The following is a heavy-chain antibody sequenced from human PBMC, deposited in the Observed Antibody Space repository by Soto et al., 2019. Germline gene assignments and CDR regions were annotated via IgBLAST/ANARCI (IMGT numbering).Heavy chain of an antibody. CDR1: GFTFSSYS. CDR2: ISSSSSTI. J-gene: IGHJ5*02. D-gene: IGHD6-13*01. CDR3: ARHPERIAQIGCFDP. V-gene: IGHV3-48*01. Sequence: EVQLVESGGGLVQPGGSLRLSCAASGFTFSSYSMNWVRQAPGKGLEWVSYISSSSSTIYYADSVKGRFTISRDNAKNSLYLQMNGMRAEDTAVYYCARHPERIAQIGCFDPWGQGTLVTVSS.